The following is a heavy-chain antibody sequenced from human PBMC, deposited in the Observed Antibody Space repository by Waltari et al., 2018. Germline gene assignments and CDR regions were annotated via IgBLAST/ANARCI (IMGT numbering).Heavy chain of an antibody. CDR3: SWTLDY. CDR2: IKGDGSEK. V-gene: IGHV3-7*01. CDR1: GFTFSNSW. Sequence: EVQLVESGGDLFQRGGPLGSSWPASGFTFSNSWMDWVRQAPGKGLEWVANIKGDGSEKYYVDSVKGRFTISRDNDKNSLSLELNSLRVEDTAVYYCSWTLDYWGQGTLVTVSS. J-gene: IGHJ4*02.